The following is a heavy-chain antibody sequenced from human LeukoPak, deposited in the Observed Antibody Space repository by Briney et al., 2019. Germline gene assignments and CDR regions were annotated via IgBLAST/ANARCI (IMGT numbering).Heavy chain of an antibody. J-gene: IGHJ2*01. Sequence: GGSLRLSCAASGFTFSSYLMTWVRQAPGKGLEWVANIKQDGSEEYYVDSVQGRFTISRDNAKNSLYLQMNSLRAEDTAVYYCAREGITMREVAYWYFDLWGRGTLVTVSS. D-gene: IGHD3-22*01. CDR3: AREGITMREVAYWYFDL. CDR2: IKQDGSEE. V-gene: IGHV3-7*01. CDR1: GFTFSSYL.